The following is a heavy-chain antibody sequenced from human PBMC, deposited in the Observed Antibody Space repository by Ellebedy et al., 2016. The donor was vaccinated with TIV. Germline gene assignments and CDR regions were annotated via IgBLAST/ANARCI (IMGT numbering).Heavy chain of an antibody. V-gene: IGHV4-4*02. CDR3: ARDSRGSCSSDSCFLVLGS. CDR2: IYNTGNT. D-gene: IGHD2-2*01. Sequence: SETLSLXCAVSGASLSRGSNWWSWVRQSPGKGLEWIGEIYNTGNTKYNPSLQSRVTISLDKSKNQFSLNLSDVTAADTAVYYCARDSRGSCSSDSCFLVLGSWGQGTQVTVSS. CDR1: GASLSRGSNW. J-gene: IGHJ5*01.